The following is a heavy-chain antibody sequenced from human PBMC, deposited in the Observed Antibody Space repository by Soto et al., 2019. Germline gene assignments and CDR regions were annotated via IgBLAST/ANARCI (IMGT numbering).Heavy chain of an antibody. J-gene: IGHJ4*02. V-gene: IGHV3-33*01. D-gene: IGHD1-26*01. CDR3: ARVVLGTLYYFDY. CDR2: IWYDGSNK. Sequence: LRLSSAASGFTFSSNGMHWVRQAPGKGLEWVAVIWYDGSNKYYADSVKGRFTISRDNSKNTLYLQMNSLRAEDTAVYYCARVVLGTLYYFDYWGQGTLVTVSS. CDR1: GFTFSSNG.